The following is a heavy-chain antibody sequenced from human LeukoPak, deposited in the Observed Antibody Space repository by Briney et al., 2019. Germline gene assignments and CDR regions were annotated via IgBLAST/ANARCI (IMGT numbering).Heavy chain of an antibody. D-gene: IGHD7-27*01. CDR2: IIPLFGTP. V-gene: IGHV1-69*13. J-gene: IGHJ3*02. CDR1: GYTFTSYG. Sequence: SVKVSCKASGYTFTSYGISWVRQAPGQGLEWMGGIIPLFGTPNYAQKFPGRVTITADESTSTVYMEVSGLRSEDTAVYYCADGDPTDAFDIWGQGTMVIVSS. CDR3: ADGDPTDAFDI.